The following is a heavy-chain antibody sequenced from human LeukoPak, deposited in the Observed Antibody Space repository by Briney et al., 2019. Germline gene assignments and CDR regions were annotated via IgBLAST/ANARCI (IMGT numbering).Heavy chain of an antibody. CDR2: ISGSGYST. D-gene: IGHD3-22*01. J-gene: IGHJ4*02. CDR1: GFTFSSYA. CDR3: AKDYYYDSSGYYSHFDY. Sequence: GGSLRLSCAASGFTFSSYAMSWVRQAPGKGLEWVSPISGSGYSTYYADSVKGRFTISRDNSKNTLYLQMNSLRAEDTAVYYCAKDYYYDSSGYYSHFDYWGQGTLVTVSS. V-gene: IGHV3-23*01.